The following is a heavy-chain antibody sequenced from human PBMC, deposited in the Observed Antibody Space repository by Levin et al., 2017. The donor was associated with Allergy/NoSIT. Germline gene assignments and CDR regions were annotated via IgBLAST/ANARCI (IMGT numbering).Heavy chain of an antibody. CDR3: AGNNSLSFGESPTNWFDP. V-gene: IGHV4-39*07. J-gene: IGHJ5*02. CDR2: VYYSGST. CDR1: GGSISSPIHY. Sequence: SETLSLTCTVSGGSISSPIHYWGWIRQPPGRGLEWIGSVYYSGSTSYHPSLKSRVTISVDTSKNQFSLTLSSVTAADTAVYYCAGNNSLSFGESPTNWFDPWGQGTLVTVSS. D-gene: IGHD3-10*01.